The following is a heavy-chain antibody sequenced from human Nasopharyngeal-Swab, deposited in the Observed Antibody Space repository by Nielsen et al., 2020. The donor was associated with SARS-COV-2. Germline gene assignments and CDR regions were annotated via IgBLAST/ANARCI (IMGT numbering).Heavy chain of an antibody. J-gene: IGHJ4*02. V-gene: IGHV1-69*06. CDR1: GGTLSSYA. CDR3: ARSYYGSGRFDY. CDR2: IIPIFGTA. Sequence: SVKVSCKASGGTLSSYAISWVRQAPGQGLEWMGGIIPIFGTANYAQKFQGRVTITADKSTSTAYMELSSLRSEDTAVYYCARSYYGSGRFDYWGQGTLVTVSS. D-gene: IGHD3-10*01.